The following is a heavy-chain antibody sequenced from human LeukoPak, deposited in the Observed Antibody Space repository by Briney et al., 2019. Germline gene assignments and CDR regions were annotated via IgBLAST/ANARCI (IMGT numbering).Heavy chain of an antibody. CDR3: ARAGHYYDSSGSHDAFDI. V-gene: IGHV3-7*01. CDR1: GFTFSTYW. CDR2: IKPDGSEK. D-gene: IGHD3-22*01. J-gene: IGHJ3*02. Sequence: PGGSLRLSCAASGFTFSTYWMGWVRQAPGKGLEWVAKIKPDGSEKDHVDSVKGRFTISRDNAKNSLYLQLNSLRAEDTAVYYCARAGHYYDSSGSHDAFDIWGQGTMVTVSS.